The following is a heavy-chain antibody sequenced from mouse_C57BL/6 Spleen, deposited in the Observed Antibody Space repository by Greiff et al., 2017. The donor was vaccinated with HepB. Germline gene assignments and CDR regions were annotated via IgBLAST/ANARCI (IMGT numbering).Heavy chain of an antibody. CDR1: GFNIKNTY. CDR2: IDPANGNT. D-gene: IGHD3-2*02. Sequence: VQLQQSVAELVRPGASVKLSCTASGFNIKNTYMHWVKQRPEQGLEWIGRIDPANGNTKYAPKFQGKATITADTSSNTAYLQLSSLTSEDTALYYGASETAQARAWWAYWGQGTLVTVSA. CDR3: ASETAQARAWWAY. J-gene: IGHJ3*01. V-gene: IGHV14-3*01.